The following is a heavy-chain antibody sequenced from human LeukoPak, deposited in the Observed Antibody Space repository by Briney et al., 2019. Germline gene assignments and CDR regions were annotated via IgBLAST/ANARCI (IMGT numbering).Heavy chain of an antibody. CDR2: ISGSGGST. J-gene: IGHJ4*02. Sequence: PGGSLRLSCAASGFTFSSYAMSWVRQAPGKGLEWVSAISGSGGSTYYADSVKGRFTISRDNSKSTLYLQMNSLRAEDTAVYYCSRRDGYNYDYWGQGTLVTVSS. V-gene: IGHV3-23*01. D-gene: IGHD5-24*01. CDR3: SRRDGYNYDY. CDR1: GFTFSSYA.